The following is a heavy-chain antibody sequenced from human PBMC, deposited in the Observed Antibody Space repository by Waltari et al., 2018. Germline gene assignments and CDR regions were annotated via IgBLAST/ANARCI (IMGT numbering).Heavy chain of an antibody. CDR2: IYYGGST. V-gene: IGHV4-59*01. J-gene: IGHJ4*02. CDR3: ARGHDFWSGYSLGY. Sequence: QVQLQESGPGLVKPSETLSLTCTVSGGSISSYYWSWIRQPPGKGLEWIGYIYYGGSTNYNPSLKSRVTISVDTPKNQFSLKLSSVTAADTAVYYCARGHDFWSGYSLGYWGQGTLVTVSS. D-gene: IGHD3-3*01. CDR1: GGSISSYY.